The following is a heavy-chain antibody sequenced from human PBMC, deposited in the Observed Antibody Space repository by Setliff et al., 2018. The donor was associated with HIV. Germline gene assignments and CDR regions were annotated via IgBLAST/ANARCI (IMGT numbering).Heavy chain of an antibody. Sequence: ASVKVSCKASGYRFNTYGISWVRQAPGQGLEWMGWISPYNGDTRFAQSLQGRVTLTTDTSTNTAYMEMRTLRSDDTAVYYRARDTEMITTTDAFDIWGQGTMVTVSS. CDR3: ARDTEMITTTDAFDI. D-gene: IGHD3-22*01. CDR2: ISPYNGDT. J-gene: IGHJ3*02. CDR1: GYRFNTYG. V-gene: IGHV1-18*01.